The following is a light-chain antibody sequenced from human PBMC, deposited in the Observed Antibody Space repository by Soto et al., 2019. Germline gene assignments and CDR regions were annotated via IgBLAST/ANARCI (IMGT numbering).Light chain of an antibody. J-gene: IGKJ1*01. Sequence: EIVMTQSPATLSMSPGERATLSCRASQSVSSNLAWYQQKPGQAPRLLIYGASTRATGIPARFSGTGSGTEFTPTISSLQSEDFAVYYCQQYNNGWTFGQGTKVEIK. CDR3: QQYNNGWT. CDR2: GAS. V-gene: IGKV3-15*01. CDR1: QSVSSN.